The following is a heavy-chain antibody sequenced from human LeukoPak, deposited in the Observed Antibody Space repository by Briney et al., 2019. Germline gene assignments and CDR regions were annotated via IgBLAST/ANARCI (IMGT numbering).Heavy chain of an antibody. J-gene: IGHJ4*02. CDR3: ATYTRDSSGYSPTDY. D-gene: IGHD3-22*01. CDR1: GYTFTSYY. CDR2: INPSGGST. Sequence: ASVKVSCKASGYTFTSYYMHWVRQAPGQGLEWMGIINPSGGSTSYAQKFQGRATMTRDTSTSTVYMELSSLRSEDTAVYYCATYTRDSSGYSPTDYWGQGTLVTVSS. V-gene: IGHV1-46*01.